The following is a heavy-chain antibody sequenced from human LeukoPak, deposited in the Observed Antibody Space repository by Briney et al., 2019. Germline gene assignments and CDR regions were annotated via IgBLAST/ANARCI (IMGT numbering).Heavy chain of an antibody. CDR1: GGSIRSYY. Sequence: PSETLSLTCTVTGGSIRSYYWSWIRQPPGEGLEYIGYIYDSKTTNYNPSLKSRVTISIDTSKNQLSLKLSSVTAADTAVYYCARRGAGGGIPLDYWGQGTLVTVSS. D-gene: IGHD4-23*01. CDR3: ARRGAGGGIPLDY. CDR2: IYDSKTT. J-gene: IGHJ4*02. V-gene: IGHV4-59*08.